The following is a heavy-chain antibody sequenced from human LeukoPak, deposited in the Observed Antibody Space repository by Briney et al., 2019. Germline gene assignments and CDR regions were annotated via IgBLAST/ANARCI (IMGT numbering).Heavy chain of an antibody. Sequence: ASVKVSCKASGYTFTSYGISWVRQAPGQGLEWMGWISAYNGNTNYAQKLQGRVTMTTDTSTSTAYMELRSLRSDDTAVYYCARVAEKHSSIWLRWDDAFDIWGQGTMVTVSS. CDR3: ARVAEKHSSIWLRWDDAFDI. D-gene: IGHD4-23*01. J-gene: IGHJ3*02. V-gene: IGHV1-18*01. CDR2: ISAYNGNT. CDR1: GYTFTSYG.